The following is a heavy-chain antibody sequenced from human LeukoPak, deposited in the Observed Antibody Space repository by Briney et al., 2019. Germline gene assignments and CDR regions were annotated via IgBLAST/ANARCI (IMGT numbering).Heavy chain of an antibody. Sequence: GGSLRLSCAASGSTFSSHAMSWVRQAPGKGLEWVSAVSSSGGTTSYAGSVKGRFTISRDNFRNTLYLQMTGLRADDTAVYYCAKDKGFYGDHFIPSNYYGMDVWGQGTTVTVSS. V-gene: IGHV3-23*01. CDR2: VSSSGGTT. J-gene: IGHJ6*02. CDR3: AKDKGFYGDHFIPSNYYGMDV. D-gene: IGHD4-17*01. CDR1: GSTFSSHA.